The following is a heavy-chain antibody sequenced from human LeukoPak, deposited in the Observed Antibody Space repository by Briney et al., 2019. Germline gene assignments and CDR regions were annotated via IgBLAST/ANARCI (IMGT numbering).Heavy chain of an antibody. D-gene: IGHD3-3*01. J-gene: IGHJ3*02. CDR1: GFTVSSNY. CDR2: IYSGGST. V-gene: IGHV3-66*01. CDR3: AKDGRITIFGVVTQSGAPQSLDAFDI. Sequence: GGSLRLSCVASGFTVSSNYMSWVRQAPGKGLEWVSVIYSGGSTYYADSVKGRFTISRDNSKNTLYLQMNSLRAEDTAVYYCAKDGRITIFGVVTQSGAPQSLDAFDIWGQGTMVTVSS.